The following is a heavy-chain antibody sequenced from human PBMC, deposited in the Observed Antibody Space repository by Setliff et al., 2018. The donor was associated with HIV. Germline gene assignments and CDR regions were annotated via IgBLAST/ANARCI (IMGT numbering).Heavy chain of an antibody. J-gene: IGHJ3*02. CDR1: GYTFTTYG. CDR3: ASDRVTGTRVPDAFDI. CDR2: INAGNGNT. V-gene: IGHV1-3*01. D-gene: IGHD1-20*01. Sequence: ASVKVSCKASGYTFTTYGISWVRQAPGQGLEWRGWINAGNGNTKYSQKFQGRVTINRDTAASTAYMVLRSLRSEDTAVYYCASDRVTGTRVPDAFDIWGQGTMVTVSS.